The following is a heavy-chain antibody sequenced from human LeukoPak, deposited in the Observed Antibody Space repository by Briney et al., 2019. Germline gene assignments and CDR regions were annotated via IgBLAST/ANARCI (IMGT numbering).Heavy chain of an antibody. V-gene: IGHV3-23*01. D-gene: IGHD5-12*01. CDR3: AKGGYDYIEVAYFDY. CDR1: GFSFNSYA. CDR2: IIGSSGST. J-gene: IGHJ4*02. Sequence: HPGGPLRLSCAASGFSFNSYAMSWVRQAPGKGLEWVSIIIGSSGSTFYADSVKGRFTISRDNSKNTLYLQMNSLRLEDTAVYYCAKGGYDYIEVAYFDYWGQGTLVTVSS.